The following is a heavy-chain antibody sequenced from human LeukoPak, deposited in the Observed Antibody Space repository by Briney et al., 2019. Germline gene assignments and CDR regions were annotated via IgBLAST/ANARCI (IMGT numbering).Heavy chain of an antibody. CDR2: INPSGGST. CDR1: GYTFTSYY. J-gene: IGHJ4*02. CDR3: AIDRDPAGGYCPFDY. Sequence: ASVKVSCKXSGYTFTSYYMHWVRQSPGQGLEWMGIINPSGGSTSYAQKFQGRVTMTRDTSTSTVYMELSSLRSEDTAVYYCAIDRDPAGGYCPFDYWGQGTLVTVSS. V-gene: IGHV1-46*03. D-gene: IGHD2-21*01.